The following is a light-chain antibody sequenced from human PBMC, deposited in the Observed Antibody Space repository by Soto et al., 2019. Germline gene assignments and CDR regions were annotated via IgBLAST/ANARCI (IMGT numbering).Light chain of an antibody. CDR3: QQYHSYPVT. J-gene: IGKJ4*01. CDR1: QGINDF. V-gene: IGKV1-16*02. Sequence: DIQMTQSPSSLSASVGDTVTITCRASQGINDFLAWFQQKPGKAPKSLISAASSLQSGVPSKFSGNGSDRDFTLTISSLQPEDSATYYCQQYHSYPVTFGGGTKVEIK. CDR2: AAS.